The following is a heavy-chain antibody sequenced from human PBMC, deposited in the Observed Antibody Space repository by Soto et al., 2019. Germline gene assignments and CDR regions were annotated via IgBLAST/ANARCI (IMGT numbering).Heavy chain of an antibody. D-gene: IGHD4-4*01. CDR2: IYYSGST. J-gene: IGHJ5*02. V-gene: IGHV4-31*03. Sequence: SETLSLTCTVSGGSISSGGYYWSWIRQHPGKGLEWIGYIYYSGSTYYNPSLKSRVTISVDTSKNQFSLKLSSVTAADTAVYYCAREPHWGPSNYDNWFDPWGQGTLVTVSS. CDR1: GGSISSGGYY. CDR3: AREPHWGPSNYDNWFDP.